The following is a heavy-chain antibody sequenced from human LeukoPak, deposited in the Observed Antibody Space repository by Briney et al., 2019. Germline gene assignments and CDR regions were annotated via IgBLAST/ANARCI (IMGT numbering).Heavy chain of an antibody. V-gene: IGHV1-69*01. CDR1: GGTFSSYA. CDR3: AREVLVGATGWFDP. D-gene: IGHD1-26*01. J-gene: IGHJ5*02. Sequence: SLKVSCKASGGTFSSYAISWVRQAPGQGLEWMGVIIPIFGTANYAQKFQGRVTTTADESTSTAYMELSCLRSEDTAVYYCAREVLVGATGWFDPWGQGTLVTVSS. CDR2: IIPIFGTA.